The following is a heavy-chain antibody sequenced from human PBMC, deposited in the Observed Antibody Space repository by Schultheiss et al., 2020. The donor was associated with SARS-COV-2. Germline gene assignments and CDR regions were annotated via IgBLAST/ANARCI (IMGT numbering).Heavy chain of an antibody. CDR2: ITSNGYGR. D-gene: IGHD3-10*02. CDR3: GRSIVRYYMDV. J-gene: IGHJ6*03. V-gene: IGHV3-64D*09. Sequence: GESLKISCSASGFIFSDYAMHWVRQAPGKALEYVALITSNGYGRNYADSVKDRFTISRDQSKNTLSLQMTSLRPEDTAVYYCGRSIVRYYMDVWGSGTTVTVSS. CDR1: GFIFSDYA.